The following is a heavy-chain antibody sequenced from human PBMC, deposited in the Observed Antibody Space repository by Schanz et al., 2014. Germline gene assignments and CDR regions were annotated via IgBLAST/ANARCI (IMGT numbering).Heavy chain of an antibody. J-gene: IGHJ5*02. CDR3: AKAEYDILNVSYSRLDP. CDR1: GYTFTTYA. CDR2: ISVYTGNT. D-gene: IGHD3-9*01. Sequence: QVQLVQSGAEVKKPGASVRVSCKASGYTFTTYAMSWVRQAPGQGLEWVGWISVYTGNTKYGQKVQGRVTMTADTSTNTAYMELRSLRSDDTAVYYCAKAEYDILNVSYSRLDPWGQGTLVTVSS. V-gene: IGHV1-18*01.